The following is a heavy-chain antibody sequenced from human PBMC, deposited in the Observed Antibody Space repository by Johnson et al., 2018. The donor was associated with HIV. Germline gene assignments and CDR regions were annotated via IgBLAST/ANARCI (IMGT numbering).Heavy chain of an antibody. J-gene: IGHJ3*02. CDR1: GVTFSSYA. D-gene: IGHD3-22*01. CDR3: ARGSRYTYDNDDAYLDAFEI. V-gene: IGHV3-66*01. Sequence: VQLVESGGGLVQRGGSLRLSCAASGVTFSSYAMTWIRQAPGKGLEWVSVIYSGGSTYQADSVKGRFTISRDNSKNTLYLQMNSLRAEDTAVYYCARGSRYTYDNDDAYLDAFEIWGQGTVVTVSS. CDR2: IYSGGST.